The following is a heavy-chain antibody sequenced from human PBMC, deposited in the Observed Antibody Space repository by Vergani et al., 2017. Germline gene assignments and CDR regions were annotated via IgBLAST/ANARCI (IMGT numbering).Heavy chain of an antibody. V-gene: IGHV3-9*01. J-gene: IGHJ4*02. D-gene: IGHD6-19*01. CDR3: AKGSIAVAGTNIYFDS. CDR2: ISWNSGNI. Sequence: EVQLVESGGGLVQPGGSLRLSCAASGFTFDDYAMHWVRQAPEKGLEWVSGISWNSGNIAYADSVKGRFTSSRDNAKNSLYLQMNSLRAEDTALYYCAKGSIAVAGTNIYFDSWGQGTLVTVSS. CDR1: GFTFDDYA.